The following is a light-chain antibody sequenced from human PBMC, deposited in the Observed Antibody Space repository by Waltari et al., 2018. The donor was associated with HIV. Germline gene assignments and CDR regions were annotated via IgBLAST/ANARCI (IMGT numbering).Light chain of an antibody. CDR3: CSYAGSRNWV. J-gene: IGLJ3*02. Sequence: QSALTQPASVSGSPGQSITISCTGSSSDVGNYNLVSCYQQHPGQAPKLMIYEGINRPSGVSNLFSGSQSGNPASLTISGLQAEDEADYYCCSYAGSRNWVFGGGTKLTVL. CDR1: SSDVGNYNL. CDR2: EGI. V-gene: IGLV2-23*01.